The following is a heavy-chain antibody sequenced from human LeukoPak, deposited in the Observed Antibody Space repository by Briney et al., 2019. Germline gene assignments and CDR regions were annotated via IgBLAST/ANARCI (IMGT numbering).Heavy chain of an antibody. CDR2: INPNSGGT. V-gene: IGHV1-2*02. CDR3: ARASGYNYNFDY. Sequence: ASVTVSFKASGYTFTGYYMHWVRQAPRQGLEWMGWINPNSGGTNYAQKFQGRVTMTRDTSISTAYMELSRLRSDDTAVYYCARASGYNYNFDYWGQGTLVTVSS. D-gene: IGHD5-24*01. J-gene: IGHJ4*02. CDR1: GYTFTGYY.